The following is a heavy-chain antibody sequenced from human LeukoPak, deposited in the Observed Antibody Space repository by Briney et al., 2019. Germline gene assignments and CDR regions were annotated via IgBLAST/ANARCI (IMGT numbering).Heavy chain of an antibody. CDR1: GGSISSYY. J-gene: IGHJ4*02. CDR3: ASTHPADYYGSYFDY. CDR2: INHSGST. V-gene: IGHV4-34*01. Sequence: PSETLSLTCTVSGGSISSYYWSWIRQPPGKGLEWIGEINHSGSTNYNPSLKSRVTISVDTSKNQFSLKLSSVTAADTAVYYCASTHPADYYGSYFDYWGQGTLVTVSS. D-gene: IGHD3-10*01.